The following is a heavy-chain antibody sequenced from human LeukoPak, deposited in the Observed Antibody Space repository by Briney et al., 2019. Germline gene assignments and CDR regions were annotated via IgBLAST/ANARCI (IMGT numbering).Heavy chain of an antibody. CDR3: ARGNILTGYCFDF. CDR1: GGSFSGYY. CDR2: INHSGST. V-gene: IGHV4-34*01. J-gene: IGHJ4*02. Sequence: SETLSLTCAVYGGSFSGYYWSWIRQPPGKGLEWIGEINHSGSTNYNPSLKSRVTISVDTSKNQFSLELSSVTAADTAVYYCARGNILTGYCFDFWGQGALVTVSS. D-gene: IGHD3-9*01.